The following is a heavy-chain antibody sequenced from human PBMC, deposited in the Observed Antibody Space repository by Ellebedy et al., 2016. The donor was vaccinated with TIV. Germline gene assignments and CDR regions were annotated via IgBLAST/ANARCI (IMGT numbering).Heavy chain of an antibody. CDR2: IHDSDYT. D-gene: IGHD3-22*01. V-gene: IGHV4-59*11. CDR3: ARDQYHFDSSGSYEGWYFDL. J-gene: IGHJ2*01. Sequence: MPSETLSLTCTVSAGPTSTHYWPWTRQPPGKGLEWVGYIHDSDYTNYNPSLESRVTMSMDTSKKQFSLKLSSVTAADTAVYYCARDQYHFDSSGSYEGWYFDLWGRGTLVTVSS. CDR1: AGPTSTHY.